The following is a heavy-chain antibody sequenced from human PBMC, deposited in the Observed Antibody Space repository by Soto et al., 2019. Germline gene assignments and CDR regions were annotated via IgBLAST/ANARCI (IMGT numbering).Heavy chain of an antibody. CDR1: GFTFSSCW. J-gene: IGHJ4*02. V-gene: IGHV3-74*01. Sequence: PGGSLRLSCAASGFTFSSCWMHWVRQAPGKGLVWVSRINSDGSSTSYADSVKGRFTISRDNAKNTLYLQMNSLRAEDTAVYYCASPWYSSGWVVFDYWGQGTLVTVSS. CDR3: ASPWYSSGWVVFDY. D-gene: IGHD6-19*01. CDR2: INSDGSST.